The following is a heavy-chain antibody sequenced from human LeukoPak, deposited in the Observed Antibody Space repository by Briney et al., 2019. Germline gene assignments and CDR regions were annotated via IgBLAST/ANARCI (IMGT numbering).Heavy chain of an antibody. V-gene: IGHV3-48*03. CDR3: AKDRLGAMMYFDF. Sequence: GGSLRLSCAASGFTFSSYEMNWVRQAPGKGLEWVSYISSSGSTIYYADSVKGRFTISRDNSKNTLYLQVNSLRVEDTAVYYCAKDRLGAMMYFDFWGQGTLVTVSS. J-gene: IGHJ4*02. CDR2: ISSSGSTI. D-gene: IGHD1-26*01. CDR1: GFTFSSYE.